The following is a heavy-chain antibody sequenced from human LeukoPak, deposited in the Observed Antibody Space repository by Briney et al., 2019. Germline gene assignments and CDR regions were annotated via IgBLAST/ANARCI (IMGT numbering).Heavy chain of an antibody. D-gene: IGHD6-19*01. CDR2: INTNTGNP. V-gene: IGHV7-4-1*02. CDR3: ARELGSSGFDY. J-gene: IGHJ4*02. Sequence: ASVKVSCKASGHTFTNYGISWVRQAPGQGLEWMGWINTNTGNPTYAQGFTGRFVFSLDTSVSTAYLQISSLKAEDTAVYYCARELGSSGFDYWGQGTLVTVSS. CDR1: GHTFTNYG.